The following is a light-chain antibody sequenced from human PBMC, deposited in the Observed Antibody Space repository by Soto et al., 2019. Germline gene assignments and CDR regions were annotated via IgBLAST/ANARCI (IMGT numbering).Light chain of an antibody. CDR2: EVN. CDR3: CSSVGSPNWV. CDR1: SSDVGNYNR. J-gene: IGLJ3*02. Sequence: QSALTQPASVSGSPGQSITISCTGTSSDVGNYNRVSWYQHHPGKAPTLMIYEVNKRPSGVSNRFSGSKSGNTASLTISGLQAEDEADYYCCSSVGSPNWVFGGGTKLTVL. V-gene: IGLV2-23*02.